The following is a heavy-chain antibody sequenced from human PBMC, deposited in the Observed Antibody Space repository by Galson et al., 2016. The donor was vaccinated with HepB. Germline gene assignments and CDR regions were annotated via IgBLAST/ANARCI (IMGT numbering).Heavy chain of an antibody. CDR1: GGSFSGYY. J-gene: IGHJ4*02. D-gene: IGHD6-6*01. CDR3: ARGTIAATGSFRY. Sequence: SETLSLTCAVYGGSFSGYYWSWIRQPPGKGLEWIGEINHSESTNYNPSLESRVTISVDTSKNQLSLRLSSVTAADTAVYYCARGTIAATGSFRYWGQGTLVTVSS. V-gene: IGHV4-34*01. CDR2: INHSEST.